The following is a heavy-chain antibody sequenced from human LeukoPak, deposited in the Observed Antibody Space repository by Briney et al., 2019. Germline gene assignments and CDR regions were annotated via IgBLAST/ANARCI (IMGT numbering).Heavy chain of an antibody. CDR3: ARGPDYYDSSGYDYYYMDV. J-gene: IGHJ6*03. Sequence: SVKVSCKASGGTFSSYAISWVRQAPGQGLEWMGGIIPIFGTANYAQKFQGRVTITADESTSTAYMELSSLRSEDTAVYYCARGPDYYDSSGYDYYYMDVWGKGTTVAVSS. CDR1: GGTFSSYA. CDR2: IIPIFGTA. V-gene: IGHV1-69*13. D-gene: IGHD3-22*01.